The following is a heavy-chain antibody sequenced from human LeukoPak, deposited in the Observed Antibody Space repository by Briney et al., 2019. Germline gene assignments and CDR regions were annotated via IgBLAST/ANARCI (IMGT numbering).Heavy chain of an antibody. CDR2: IVPIVGTA. J-gene: IGHJ6*02. Sequence: SVKVSCKASGDTFSNYYAISWVRQAPGQGLEWMGRIVPIVGTANSAQRFQGRVTITADKSTGTIYMELSSLRSGDTAIYYCARGITMVRGVIKGGMDVWGQGTTVTVSS. V-gene: IGHV1-69*04. CDR1: GDTFSNYYA. D-gene: IGHD3-10*01. CDR3: ARGITMVRGVIKGGMDV.